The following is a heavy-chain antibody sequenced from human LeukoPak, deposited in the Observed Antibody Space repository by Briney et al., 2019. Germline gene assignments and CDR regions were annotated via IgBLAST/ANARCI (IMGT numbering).Heavy chain of an antibody. CDR1: GFTVSSNY. CDR2: IYSGGST. V-gene: IGHV3-53*01. D-gene: IGHD6-13*01. J-gene: IGHJ6*02. CDR3: AKDYSGSWTTDYYYYYGMDV. Sequence: GGSLRLSCAASGFTVSSNYMSWVRQAPGKGLEWVSVIYSGGSTYYADSVKGRFTISRDNSKNTLYLQMNSLRAEDTAVYYCAKDYSGSWTTDYYYYYGMDVWGQGTTVTVSS.